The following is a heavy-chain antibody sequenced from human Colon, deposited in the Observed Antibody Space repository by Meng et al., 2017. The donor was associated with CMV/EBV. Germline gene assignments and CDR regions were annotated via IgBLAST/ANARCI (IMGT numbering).Heavy chain of an antibody. CDR3: LVSPYYDNSIIYYFHY. D-gene: IGHD3-22*01. V-gene: IGHV3-15*01. Sequence: FTFSSAWMSWVRQAPGKGLEWVGRIKTKTDGGTAEYAAPVKGRFTISRDDSKNTLYLEMNGLKTEDTAVYYCLVSPYYDNSIIYYFHYWGQGTLVTVSS. CDR1: FTFSSAW. J-gene: IGHJ4*02. CDR2: IKTKTDGGTA.